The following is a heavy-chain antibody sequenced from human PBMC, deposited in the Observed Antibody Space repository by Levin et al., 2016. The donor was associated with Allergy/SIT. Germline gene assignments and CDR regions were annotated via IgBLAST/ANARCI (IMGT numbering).Heavy chain of an antibody. CDR1: GFIFSDYW. J-gene: IGHJ6*02. D-gene: IGHD3-10*01. Sequence: GESLKISCVASGFIFSDYWMHWVRQVPGKGLEWVSRMNSDGSNTVYADSMRGRFSMSRDNAKNTLYLQMNSLRAEDTATYYCVRGFGDLWTANYYGMDVWGQGTTVTVSS. CDR3: VRGFGDLWTANYYGMDV. CDR2: MNSDGSNT. V-gene: IGHV3-74*01.